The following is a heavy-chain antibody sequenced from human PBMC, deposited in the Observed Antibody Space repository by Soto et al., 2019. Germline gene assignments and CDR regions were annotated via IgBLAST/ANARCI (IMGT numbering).Heavy chain of an antibody. CDR1: GGSISSYY. V-gene: IGHV4-59*01. D-gene: IGHD1-1*01. Sequence: SETLSLTCTVSGGSISSYYWSWIRQPPGKGLEWIGYIYYSGSTNYNPSLKSRVTISVDTSKNQFSLKLSSVTAADTAVYYCARAQNWNFGFDYGMDVWGQGTTVTVSS. CDR2: IYYSGST. CDR3: ARAQNWNFGFDYGMDV. J-gene: IGHJ6*02.